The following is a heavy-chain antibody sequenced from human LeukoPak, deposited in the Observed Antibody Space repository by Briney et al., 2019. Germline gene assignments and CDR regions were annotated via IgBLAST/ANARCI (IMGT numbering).Heavy chain of an antibody. Sequence: SETLSLTCTVSGGSVSSYYWSWIRQPPGQGLEWIGYIYYSGSTNYNPSLKSRVTISVDTSKNQFSLKLSSVTAADTAVYYCARGHTVGAFDIWGQGTMVTVSS. CDR3: ARGHTVGAFDI. V-gene: IGHV4-59*02. J-gene: IGHJ3*02. CDR2: IYYSGST. D-gene: IGHD1-26*01. CDR1: GGSVSSYY.